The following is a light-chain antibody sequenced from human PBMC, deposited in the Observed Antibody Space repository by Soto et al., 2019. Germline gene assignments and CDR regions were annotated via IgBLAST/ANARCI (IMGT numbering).Light chain of an antibody. J-gene: IGLJ3*02. V-gene: IGLV4-69*01. CDR3: QTWGPGFQV. CDR1: SGHSTYA. CDR2: LNSDGSH. Sequence: QPVLTQSPSASASLGASVKLTCTLSSGHSTYAIAWHQQQPEKGPRYLMKLNSDGSHYKGDGIPDRFSGSTSGAERYLPISSLQSEDEADYYCQTWGPGFQVFGGGTKLTVL.